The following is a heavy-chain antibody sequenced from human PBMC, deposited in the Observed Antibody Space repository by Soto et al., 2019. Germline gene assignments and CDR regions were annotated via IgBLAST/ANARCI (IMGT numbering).Heavy chain of an antibody. CDR2: ISGGSSTI. CDR3: ARDSTRRFDY. J-gene: IGHJ4*02. Sequence: EVQLVESGGDLVQPGGSLRLSCAASGFTFSIYSMNWVRQAPGKGLEWVSYISGGSSTIYYADSMKGRFTISRDNAQNSLYLQMNSLRAEDTAVYYCARDSTRRFDYWGQGTLVNVSS. V-gene: IGHV3-48*01. CDR1: GFTFSIYS.